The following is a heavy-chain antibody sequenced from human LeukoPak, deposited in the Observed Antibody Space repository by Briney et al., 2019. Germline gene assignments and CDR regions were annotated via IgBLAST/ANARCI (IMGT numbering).Heavy chain of an antibody. J-gene: IGHJ5*02. V-gene: IGHV3-21*01. D-gene: IGHD1-14*01. CDR1: GFTFSSYS. Sequence: KPGGSLRLSCAASGFTFSSYSMNWVRQAPGKGLEWVSSISSSSSYIYYADSVKGRFTISRDNAKNSLYLQMNSLRAEDTAVYYCARGGTRWLDPPTWFDPWGQGTLVTVSS. CDR3: ARGGTRWLDPPTWFDP. CDR2: ISSSSSYI.